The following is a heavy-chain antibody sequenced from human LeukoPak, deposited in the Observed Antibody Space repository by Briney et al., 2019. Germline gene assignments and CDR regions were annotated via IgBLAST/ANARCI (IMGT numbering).Heavy chain of an antibody. V-gene: IGHV4-34*01. J-gene: IGHJ6*03. CDR2: INHSGST. Sequence: PSETLSLTCAVYGGSFSGYYWSWIRQPPGKGLEWIGEINHSGSTNYNPSLKSRVTISVDTSKNQFSLKLSSVTAADTAVYYCARGLRCSGSSCYSGYYYYYMDVCGKGTTVTVSS. CDR1: GGSFSGYY. D-gene: IGHD2-15*01. CDR3: ARGLRCSGSSCYSGYYYYYMDV.